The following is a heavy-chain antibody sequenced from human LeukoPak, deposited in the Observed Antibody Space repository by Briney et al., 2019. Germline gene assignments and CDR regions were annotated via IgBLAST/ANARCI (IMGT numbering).Heavy chain of an antibody. CDR2: LYHSGSI. Sequence: SETLSLTCTVSGYSIRSGYYWGWIRQPPGKGLEWIGSLYHSGSIYYNPALKSRVTISVDTSKNHFSLKLSSVTAADTAVYYCARDGGYCSGGSCYPGDYWGQGTLVTVSS. CDR3: ARDGGYCSGGSCYPGDY. D-gene: IGHD2-15*01. V-gene: IGHV4-38-2*02. CDR1: GYSIRSGYY. J-gene: IGHJ4*02.